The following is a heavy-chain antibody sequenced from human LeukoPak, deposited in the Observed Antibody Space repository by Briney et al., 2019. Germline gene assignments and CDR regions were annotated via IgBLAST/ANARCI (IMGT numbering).Heavy chain of an antibody. CDR3: AKDLDIVATITGN. D-gene: IGHD5-12*01. V-gene: IGHV3-23*01. Sequence: GGSLRLSCAASGFTFSSYAMSWVRQAPGKGLEWVSGVSGSGGSTYYADSVKGRFTISRDNSKNTLYLQMNSLRAEDTAVYYCAKDLDIVATITGNWGQGTMVTVSS. J-gene: IGHJ4*02. CDR2: VSGSGGST. CDR1: GFTFSSYA.